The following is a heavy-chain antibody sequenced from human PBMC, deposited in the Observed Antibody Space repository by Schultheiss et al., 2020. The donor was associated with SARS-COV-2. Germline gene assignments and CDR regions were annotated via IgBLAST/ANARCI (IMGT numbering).Heavy chain of an antibody. V-gene: IGHV1-46*01. CDR3: ANSADNSGWLGLGY. Sequence: ASVKVSCKASGYTFTSYYMHWVRQAPGQGLEWMGIIKPSGGSTSYAQKFQGRVTITADESTSTAYMELRSLRSEDTAVYYCANSADNSGWLGLGYWGQGTLVTVSS. D-gene: IGHD6-19*01. CDR1: GYTFTSYY. J-gene: IGHJ4*02. CDR2: IKPSGGST.